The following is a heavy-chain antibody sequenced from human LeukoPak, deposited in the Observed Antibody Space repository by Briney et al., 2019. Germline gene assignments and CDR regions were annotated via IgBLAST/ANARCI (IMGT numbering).Heavy chain of an antibody. CDR3: ARTSSAYYYSFDY. CDR2: IYYSGST. J-gene: IGHJ4*02. V-gene: IGHV4-59*01. CDR1: GGSISSYY. D-gene: IGHD3-22*01. Sequence: SETLSLTCTVSGGSISSYYWSWIRQPPGKGLVWIGYIYYSGSTNYNPSLKSRVTISVDTSKNQFSLKLSSVTAADTAVYYCARTSSAYYYSFDYWGQGTLVTVSS.